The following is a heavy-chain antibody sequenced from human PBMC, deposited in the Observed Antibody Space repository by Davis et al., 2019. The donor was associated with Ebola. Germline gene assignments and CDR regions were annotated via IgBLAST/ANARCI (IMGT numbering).Heavy chain of an antibody. V-gene: IGHV3-23*01. CDR2: LSGSGGSP. CDR3: ARSGLSFGVVKYHYGMDA. CDR1: GFTFSDYY. J-gene: IGHJ6*04. D-gene: IGHD3-3*01. Sequence: GESLKISCAASGFTFSDYYMSWIRQAPGKGLEWVSGLSGSGGSPYYADSVQGRFTISRDNSKNTLFLQMDSLRAEDTAVYYCARSGLSFGVVKYHYGMDAWGKGTTVTVSS.